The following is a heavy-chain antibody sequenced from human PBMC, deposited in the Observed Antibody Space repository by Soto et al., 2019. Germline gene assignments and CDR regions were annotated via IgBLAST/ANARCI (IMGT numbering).Heavy chain of an antibody. Sequence: GGSLRLSCAASGFTFDDYAMHWVRQAPGKGLEWVSGISWNSGSIGYADSVKGRFTISRDNAKNSLYLQMNSLRAEDTALYYCAKAYNWNDVGNFDYWGQGTLVTVSS. V-gene: IGHV3-9*01. D-gene: IGHD1-20*01. CDR2: ISWNSGSI. CDR3: AKAYNWNDVGNFDY. CDR1: GFTFDDYA. J-gene: IGHJ4*02.